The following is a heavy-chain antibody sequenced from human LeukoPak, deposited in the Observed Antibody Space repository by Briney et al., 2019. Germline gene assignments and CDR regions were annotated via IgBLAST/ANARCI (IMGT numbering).Heavy chain of an antibody. Sequence: ASVKISCKVSGYTFTDYYMHWVQQAPGKGLEWMGLADPEDGETIYAEKFQGRVTITADTSTDTAYMELSSLRSEDTAVYYCATVTMVRGDYWGQGTLVTVSS. CDR3: ATVTMVRGDY. CDR1: GYTFTDYY. J-gene: IGHJ4*02. CDR2: ADPEDGET. V-gene: IGHV1-69-2*01. D-gene: IGHD3-10*01.